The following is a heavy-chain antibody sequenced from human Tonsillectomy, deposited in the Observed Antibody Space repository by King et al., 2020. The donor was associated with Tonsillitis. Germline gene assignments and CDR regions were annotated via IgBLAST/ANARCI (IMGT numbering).Heavy chain of an antibody. J-gene: IGHJ4*02. D-gene: IGHD2-15*01. CDR2: IYYIGST. Sequence: VQLQESGPGLVKPSQTLSLTCTFSGASISSGGYYWSWIRHHPGKGLEWIGYIYYIGSTYYNPSLKSRVTISVDTSKNQFSLKLSSVTAADTAVYYCARAGSGEVFWGQGTLVTVSS. V-gene: IGHV4-31*03. CDR1: GASISSGGYY. CDR3: ARAGSGEVF.